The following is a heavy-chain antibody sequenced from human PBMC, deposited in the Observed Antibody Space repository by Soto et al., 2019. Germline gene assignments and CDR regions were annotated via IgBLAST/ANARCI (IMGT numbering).Heavy chain of an antibody. V-gene: IGHV4-39*01. CDR2: IYYSGST. D-gene: IGHD6-13*01. Sequence: LQLQESGPGLVKPSETLSLTCTVSGGSISSSSYYWGWIRQPPGKGLEWIGSIYYSGSTYYNPSLKSRVTISVDTSKNQFSLKLSSVTAADTAVYYCARPGIAAAGTGIGMDVWGQGTTVTVSS. CDR1: GGSISSSSYY. J-gene: IGHJ6*02. CDR3: ARPGIAAAGTGIGMDV.